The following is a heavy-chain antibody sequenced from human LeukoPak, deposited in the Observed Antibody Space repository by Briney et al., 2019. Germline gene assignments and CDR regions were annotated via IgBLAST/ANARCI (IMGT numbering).Heavy chain of an antibody. CDR2: IYSGGST. D-gene: IGHD2-21*02. J-gene: IGHJ5*02. CDR1: GFTVSSSY. V-gene: IGHV3-53*01. Sequence: PGGSLRLSCPASGFTVSSSYMSWVRQAPGKGLEWVSVIYSGGSTYYADSVKGRFTISRDNSKNTLYLQMNSLRAEDTAVYYCARESHVGVTGFDPWGQGTLVTVSS. CDR3: ARESHVGVTGFDP.